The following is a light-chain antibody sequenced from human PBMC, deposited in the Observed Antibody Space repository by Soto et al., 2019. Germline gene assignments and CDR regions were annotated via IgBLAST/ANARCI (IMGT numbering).Light chain of an antibody. CDR3: LQVYSFPRT. CDR1: RAIGER. Sequence: DIQMTQSPSALSAVVADRFTITCRASRAIGERLAWFQQKQGKAPRXXIQTASNLQGGVPSRFSGSESGTECIISVNSLQPEDSGTYYCLQVYSFPRTFGQGTKVDI. J-gene: IGKJ1*01. V-gene: IGKV1-12*01. CDR2: TAS.